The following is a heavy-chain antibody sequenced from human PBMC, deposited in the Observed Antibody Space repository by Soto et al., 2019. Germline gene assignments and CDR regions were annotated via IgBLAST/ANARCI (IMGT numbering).Heavy chain of an antibody. D-gene: IGHD3-10*01. CDR2: ISGSGGST. J-gene: IGHJ3*02. CDR3: AKDLSAGDDAFDI. CDR1: GFTFSSYA. V-gene: IGHV3-23*01. Sequence: GGSLRLSCAASGFTFSSYAMSWVRQAPGKGLEWVSAISGSGGSTYYADSVNGRFTITRDNSKNTLYLKMNSLRAEDSSVYYCAKDLSAGDDAFDIWGQGTMVTVSS.